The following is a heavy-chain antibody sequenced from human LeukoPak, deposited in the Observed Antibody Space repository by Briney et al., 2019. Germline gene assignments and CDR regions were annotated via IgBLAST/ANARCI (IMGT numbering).Heavy chain of an antibody. V-gene: IGHV1-2*02. D-gene: IGHD3-22*01. J-gene: IGHJ6*02. Sequence: ASVKVSCKASGYTFTGHYMHWVRQAPGQGLEWMGWINPNSGGTNYAQKFQGRVTMIRDTSISTAYMELSRLRSDDTAVYYCATRDLRPRAGDTYYYDSSGYPAEEYGMDVWGQGTTVTVSS. CDR2: INPNSGGT. CDR3: ATRDLRPRAGDTYYYDSSGYPAEEYGMDV. CDR1: GYTFTGHY.